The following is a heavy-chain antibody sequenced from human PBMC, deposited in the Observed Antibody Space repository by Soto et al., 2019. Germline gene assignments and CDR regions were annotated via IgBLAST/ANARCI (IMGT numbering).Heavy chain of an antibody. D-gene: IGHD3-10*01. CDR3: GRRSGDLSANFEY. V-gene: IGHV3-21*06. J-gene: IGHJ4*02. Sequence: PGGSLRLSCAASGFTFTRYSMNWVRQAPGKGLEWVSSISSTTNYIYYGDSMKGRFTISRDNAKNSLYLEMNSLRAEDTAAYYCGRRSGDLSANFEYRRQGSLVTVAS. CDR1: GFTFTRYS. CDR2: ISSTTNYI.